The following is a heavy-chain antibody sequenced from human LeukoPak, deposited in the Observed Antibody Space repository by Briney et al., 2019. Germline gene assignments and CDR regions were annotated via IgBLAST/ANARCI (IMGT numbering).Heavy chain of an antibody. Sequence: SVKVSCKASGDTFSSYAISWVRQAPGQGLEWMGGIIPMFGTANYAQKFQGRVTITADESTSTAYMDLSSLRSEDTAVYYCARGGITMVRGVITPYYFDYCGQGTLVTVSS. CDR2: IIPMFGTA. V-gene: IGHV1-69*13. CDR1: GDTFSSYA. CDR3: ARGGITMVRGVITPYYFDY. D-gene: IGHD3-10*01. J-gene: IGHJ4*02.